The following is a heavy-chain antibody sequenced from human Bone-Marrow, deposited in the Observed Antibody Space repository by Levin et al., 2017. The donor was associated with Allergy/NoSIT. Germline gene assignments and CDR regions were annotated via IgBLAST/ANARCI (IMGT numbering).Heavy chain of an antibody. V-gene: IGHV1-18*01. D-gene: IGHD5-18*01. Sequence: GESLKISCKASGYTFTSYGISWVRQAPGQGLEWMGWISAYNGNTNYAQKLQGRVTMTTDTSTSTAYMELRSLRSDDTAVYYCARVTPLWRYGSDYWGQGTLVTVSS. CDR3: ARVTPLWRYGSDY. J-gene: IGHJ4*02. CDR2: ISAYNGNT. CDR1: GYTFTSYG.